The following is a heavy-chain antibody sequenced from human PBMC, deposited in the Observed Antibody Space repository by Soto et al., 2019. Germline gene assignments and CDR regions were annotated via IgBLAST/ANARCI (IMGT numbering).Heavy chain of an antibody. CDR1: GGTFSSYA. CDR2: IIPIFGTA. V-gene: IGHV1-69*01. J-gene: IGHJ6*02. CDR3: AISDCSSTSCYRNYYYGMDV. Sequence: QVQLVQSGAEVKKPGSSVKVSCKASGGTFSSYAISWVRQAPGQGLEWMGGIIPIFGTANYAQKFQGKVTITADESTSTAYMVLSSLRSEDTAVYYCAISDCSSTSCYRNYYYGMDVWGQGTTVTVSS. D-gene: IGHD2-2*02.